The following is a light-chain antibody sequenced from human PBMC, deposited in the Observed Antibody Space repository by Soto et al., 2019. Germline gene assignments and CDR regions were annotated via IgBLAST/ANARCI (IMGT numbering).Light chain of an antibody. V-gene: IGKV3-15*01. CDR3: QQYNIWPPIT. J-gene: IGKJ5*01. CDR1: QSISSN. Sequence: EIVMTQSPATLSVSPGERATLSCRASQSISSNLAWYQQKPGQAPRLLIYGASTRATGIPARFSGSGSGTEFTLTITSPQSEDIALYYCQQYNIWPPITFGQGTRLEIK. CDR2: GAS.